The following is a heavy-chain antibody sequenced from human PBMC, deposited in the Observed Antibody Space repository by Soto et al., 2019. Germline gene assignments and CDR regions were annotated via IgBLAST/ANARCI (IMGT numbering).Heavy chain of an antibody. V-gene: IGHV3-48*01. CDR2: ISSGTTST. CDR3: ARDRKYYYMDV. CDR1: GGTCSNYY. Sequence: WGSLRVSCAASGGTCSNYYINCVRQAPGKGLEWVSCISSGTTSTYYAESVRGRFTISRDDAKNSLYLQMSSLRAEDTAVYYCARDRKYYYMDVWGKGTTVTVSS. J-gene: IGHJ6*03.